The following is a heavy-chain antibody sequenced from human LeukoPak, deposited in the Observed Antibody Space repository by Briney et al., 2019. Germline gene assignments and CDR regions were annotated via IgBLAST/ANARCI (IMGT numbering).Heavy chain of an antibody. V-gene: IGHV3-15*01. D-gene: IGHD5-18*01. J-gene: IGHJ2*01. CDR3: TTRYSYGYWYFDL. Sequence: GRSLRLSCAASGLTFSNAWMSWGRQAPGKGLEWVSRIKGKTDGGTTDYAAPVKGRFTISRDHSKNTQYLQTNSLTTEDSAVYHSTTRYSYGYWYFDLWGRGNLVTVSS. CDR1: GLTFSNAW. CDR2: IKGKTDGGTT.